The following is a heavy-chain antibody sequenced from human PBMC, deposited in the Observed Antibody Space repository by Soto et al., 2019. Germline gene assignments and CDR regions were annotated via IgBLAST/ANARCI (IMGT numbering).Heavy chain of an antibody. CDR1: GGSISSGGYY. CDR2: IYYSGST. V-gene: IGHV4-31*03. CDR3: ARDHYYGSGSYYYYGMDV. Sequence: SETLSLTCTVSGGSISSGGYYWSWIRQHPGKGLEWIGYIYYSGSTYYNPSLKSRVTISVDTSKDQFSLKLSSVTAADTAVYYCARDHYYGSGSYYYYGMDVWGQGTTVTVS. J-gene: IGHJ6*02. D-gene: IGHD3-10*01.